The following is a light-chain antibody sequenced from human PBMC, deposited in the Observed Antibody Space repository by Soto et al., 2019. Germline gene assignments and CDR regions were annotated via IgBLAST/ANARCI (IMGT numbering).Light chain of an antibody. V-gene: IGLV9-49*01. CDR3: GADHGSGSNFAYV. J-gene: IGLJ1*01. CDR2: VGTGGIVG. Sequence: QSVLTQPPSASASLGASVTLTCTLSSGYSNYKVDWYQQRPGKGPRFVMRVGTGGIVGSKGDGIPDRFSVLGSGLNRDLTIKNIQEEDESDYHCGADHGSGSNFAYVFGTGTKLTVL. CDR1: SGYSNYK.